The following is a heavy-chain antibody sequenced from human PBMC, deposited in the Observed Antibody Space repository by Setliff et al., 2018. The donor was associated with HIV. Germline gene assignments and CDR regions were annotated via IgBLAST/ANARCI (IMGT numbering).Heavy chain of an antibody. J-gene: IGHJ5*02. D-gene: IGHD2-21*02. CDR3: ARGLPMISNWFDP. CDR2: INTGTGDT. V-gene: IGHV1-3*03. Sequence: ASVKVSCKASGYTFTNYAIHWVRQAPGQGLEWMGCINTGTGDTKYLEEFQGRVAITADTSADTAYVELSSLTSEDMAVYYCARGLPMISNWFDPWGQGTLVTVSS. CDR1: GYTFTNYA.